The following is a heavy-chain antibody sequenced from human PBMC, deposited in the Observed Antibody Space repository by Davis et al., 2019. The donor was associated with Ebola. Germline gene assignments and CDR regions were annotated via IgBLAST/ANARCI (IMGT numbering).Heavy chain of an antibody. J-gene: IGHJ4*02. CDR2: IIPILGIA. Sequence: SVKVSCKASGGTFSSYAISWVRQAPGQRLDWMVRIIPILGIANYAQKFQGRVTITADKSTSTAYMELSSLRSEDTAVYYCARDNSWYRLDFDYWGQGTLVTVSS. V-gene: IGHV1-69*04. D-gene: IGHD6-13*01. CDR3: ARDNSWYRLDFDY. CDR1: GGTFSSYA.